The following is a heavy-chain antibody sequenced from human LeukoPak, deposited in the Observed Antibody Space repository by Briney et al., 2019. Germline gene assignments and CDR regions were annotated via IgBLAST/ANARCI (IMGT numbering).Heavy chain of an antibody. V-gene: IGHV3-30-3*01. CDR3: ARDRSGFYSVDH. Sequence: PGGSLRLSCAASGFTLSENNVHWARQAPGKGLEWVALISNDGNSKDYADSVKGRFTLSGDNSKTTVYLQMNSLRAEDTAVYYCARDRSGFYSVDHWGQGTLVTVSS. J-gene: IGHJ4*02. CDR1: GFTLSENN. D-gene: IGHD5-12*01. CDR2: ISNDGNSK.